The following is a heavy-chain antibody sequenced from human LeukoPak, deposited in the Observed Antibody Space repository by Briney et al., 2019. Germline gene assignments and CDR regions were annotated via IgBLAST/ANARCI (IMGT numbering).Heavy chain of an antibody. D-gene: IGHD1-26*01. V-gene: IGHV1-2*06. CDR3: ASLYDIVGTTVDY. Sequence: GASVKVSCKPSGYTFTNYYRHWVRQDPGQGLEWMGRIDPNTGGTKSAKNFQGRVTMTRDTSISTAYMALSGLRSDDTAVYYCASLYDIVGTTVDYWGQGTLVTVSS. CDR2: IDPNTGGT. J-gene: IGHJ4*02. CDR1: GYTFTNYY.